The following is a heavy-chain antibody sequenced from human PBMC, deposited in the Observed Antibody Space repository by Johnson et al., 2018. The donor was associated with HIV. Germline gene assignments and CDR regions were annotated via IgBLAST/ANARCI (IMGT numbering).Heavy chain of an antibody. J-gene: IGHJ3*01. Sequence: QMQLVESGGGVVQPGGSLRLSCAASGFTFSSYGMHWVRQAPGKGLEWVAVIWYDGGNKYYAESVKGRFTLSRDNSKNTLYLQMNSLRAEDTAVYYCVRDRRKYSGSFYGGDAFDLWGQGTMVTVSS. CDR2: IWYDGGNK. CDR1: GFTFSSYG. V-gene: IGHV3-33*01. CDR3: VRDRRKYSGSFYGGDAFDL. D-gene: IGHD1-26*01.